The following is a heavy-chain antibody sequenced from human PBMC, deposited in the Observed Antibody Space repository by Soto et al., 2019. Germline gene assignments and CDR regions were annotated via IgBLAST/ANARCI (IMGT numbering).Heavy chain of an antibody. CDR1: GYTFTDYY. CDR3: ARDPVHDSGSYYPY. Sequence: DSVKVSCKASGYTFTDYYMHWVRQSPGQGLEWMGWISSYNGATHYAPKFQGRVTMTRDTSINTAFMELSRLRSDDSAMYYCARDPVHDSGSYYPYWGLGTIVTLYS. V-gene: IGHV1-2*02. D-gene: IGHD3-10*01. CDR2: ISSYNGAT. J-gene: IGHJ4*02.